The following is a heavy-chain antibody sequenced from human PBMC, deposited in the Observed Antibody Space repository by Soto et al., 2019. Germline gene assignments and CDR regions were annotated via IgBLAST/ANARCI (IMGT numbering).Heavy chain of an antibody. Sequence: GGSLRLSCAASGFPFSTYAMHWVRQAPGGGLEWVAVMSYDGSKTYYADSVKGRFAISRDNSKNTLYLELNSLTAEDTAVSYCAKGRSSSCYYFHYWGPGPMVTVSS. V-gene: IGHV3-30*18. J-gene: IGHJ4*02. D-gene: IGHD6-13*01. CDR2: MSYDGSKT. CDR1: GFPFSTYA. CDR3: AKGRSSSCYYFHY.